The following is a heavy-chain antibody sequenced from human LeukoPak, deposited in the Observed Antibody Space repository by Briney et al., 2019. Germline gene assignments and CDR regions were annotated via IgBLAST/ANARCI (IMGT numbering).Heavy chain of an antibody. Sequence: ASVNVSCKASGYTFTSYYMHCVRQAPGQGLEWMRIINPSGGSTSYTQKFQRRLTITRDTSTSTVYMELRSLRSADTAVYYCARVYCGVGSCYPDYWGQGTLVTVSS. CDR1: GYTFTSYY. CDR3: ARVYCGVGSCYPDY. J-gene: IGHJ4*02. V-gene: IGHV1-46*01. CDR2: INPSGGST. D-gene: IGHD2-15*01.